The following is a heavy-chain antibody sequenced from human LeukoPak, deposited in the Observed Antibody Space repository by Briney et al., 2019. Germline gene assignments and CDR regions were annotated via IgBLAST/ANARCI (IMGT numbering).Heavy chain of an antibody. CDR3: ATGFTTGRAFDI. D-gene: IGHD3-10*01. Sequence: SGGSLRLSCAASEFTFTAYWMHWVRQAPGKGLVWVSRVNSDGSATTYADSVKGRFTISRDNAKNTLYLQMNGLRAEDTAMYYCATGFTTGRAFDIWGQGTMVTVSS. CDR2: VNSDGSAT. J-gene: IGHJ3*02. V-gene: IGHV3-74*01. CDR1: EFTFTAYW.